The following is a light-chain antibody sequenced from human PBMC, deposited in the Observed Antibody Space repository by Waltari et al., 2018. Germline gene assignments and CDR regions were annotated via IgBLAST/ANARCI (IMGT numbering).Light chain of an antibody. CDR3: QMYVRLPAT. J-gene: IGKJ1*01. V-gene: IGKV3-20*01. Sequence: EIVLTQSPGTLSLSPGERATISCRASQSVSRSLAWYQQKPGKAPRLLIYDASSRATGIPDRFSGSGSGTDFSLTISRVEPEDFAVYYCQMYVRLPATFGQGTKVEVK. CDR2: DAS. CDR1: QSVSRS.